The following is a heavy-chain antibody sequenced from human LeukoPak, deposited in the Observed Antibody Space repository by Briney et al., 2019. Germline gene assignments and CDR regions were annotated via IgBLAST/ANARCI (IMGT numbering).Heavy chain of an antibody. V-gene: IGHV4-59*01. D-gene: IGHD6-19*01. CDR3: ARDTGYSSGWYNYYYMDV. CDR1: GGSISSYY. J-gene: IGHJ6*03. Sequence: SETLSLTCTVSGGSISSYYWSWIRQPPGKGLEWIGYIYYSGSTNYNPSLKSRVTISVDTSKNQFSLKLSSVTAADTAVYYCARDTGYSSGWYNYYYMDVWGKGTTVTVSS. CDR2: IYYSGST.